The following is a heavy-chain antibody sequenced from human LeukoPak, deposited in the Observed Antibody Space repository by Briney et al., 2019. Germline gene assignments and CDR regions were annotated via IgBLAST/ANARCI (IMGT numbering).Heavy chain of an antibody. V-gene: IGHV1-69*01. CDR3: ASSSLYSSSWYSWDIAFDY. CDR2: SSTILRAA. D-gene: IGHD6-13*01. J-gene: IGHJ4*02. CDR1: ARRRSSYA. Sequence: SVKIWCKSSARRRSSYAVSRVRQAPLLVLESMGGSSTILRAANYAQKFQGRVTITADESTSTAYMELSSLRSEDTAVYYCASSSLYSSSWYSWDIAFDYWGQGTLVTVSS.